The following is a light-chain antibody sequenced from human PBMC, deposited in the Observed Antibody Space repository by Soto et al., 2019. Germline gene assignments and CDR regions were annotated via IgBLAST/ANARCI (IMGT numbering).Light chain of an antibody. CDR2: AAS. J-gene: IGKJ5*01. CDR3: QQSYSTPTIT. V-gene: IGKV1-39*01. CDR1: QSIVTY. Sequence: DIQMTQSPSSLSSSVGDRFTITCRASQSIVTYLNWYLQKPGKAPKLLIYAASSLQSGVPSRFSGSGSGTDFTLTISSLQPEDFATYYCQQSYSTPTITFGQGTRLEI.